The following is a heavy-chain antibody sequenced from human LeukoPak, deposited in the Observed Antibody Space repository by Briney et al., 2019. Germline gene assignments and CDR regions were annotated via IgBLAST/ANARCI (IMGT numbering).Heavy chain of an antibody. CDR2: IHTSGTT. CDR1: GDSMTSYY. Sequence: SETLSLTCTVSGDSMTSYYWSFIRQPAGKGLEWIGRIHTSGTTYYNPSLKSRLMMSVDTSKNQFSPRLTSVTAADTAVYYCARGDFYDGGGRNWFDPWGQGTLVIVSS. V-gene: IGHV4-4*07. J-gene: IGHJ5*02. CDR3: ARGDFYDGGGRNWFDP. D-gene: IGHD3-16*01.